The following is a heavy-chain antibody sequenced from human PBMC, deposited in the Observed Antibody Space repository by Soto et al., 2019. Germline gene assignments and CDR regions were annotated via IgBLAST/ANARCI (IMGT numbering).Heavy chain of an antibody. Sequence: VQLVESGGGLVQPGGSLRLSCAASGFALSTSRMHWVRQAPGEGLVWVSHIDGDGTTTNYADSVKGRFTISRDNAMNIVYLQMNSLRADDTAMYYCARDPRGNWNPNFDYWGHGTLVTVSS. D-gene: IGHD1-1*01. CDR3: ARDPRGNWNPNFDY. CDR1: GFALSTSR. J-gene: IGHJ4*01. V-gene: IGHV3-74*01. CDR2: IDGDGTTT.